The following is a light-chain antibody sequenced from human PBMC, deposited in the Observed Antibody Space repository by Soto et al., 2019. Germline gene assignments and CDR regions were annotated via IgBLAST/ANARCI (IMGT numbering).Light chain of an antibody. CDR1: SSDVVGYNY. CDR3: SSYAGSLYI. V-gene: IGLV2-8*01. Sequence: QSALTQPPSASGSPGQSVTISCTGTSSDVVGYNYVAWYQQHPGKAPKLMIYEVTKRPSGVPDRFSGSKSGNTASLTVSGLQAEDEADYYCSSYAGSLYIFGSGTKLTVL. J-gene: IGLJ1*01. CDR2: EVT.